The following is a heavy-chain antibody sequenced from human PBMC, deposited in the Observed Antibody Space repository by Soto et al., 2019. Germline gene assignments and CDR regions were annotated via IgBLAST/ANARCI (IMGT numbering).Heavy chain of an antibody. Sequence: SETLSLTCAVYGGSFSGYYWSWIRQPPGKGLEWIGEINHSGSTNYNPSLKSRVTISVDTSKNQFSLKLSSVTAADTAVYYCARGRRGGYWFDPWGQGTLVTVS. J-gene: IGHJ5*02. CDR1: GGSFSGYY. CDR3: ARGRRGGYWFDP. CDR2: INHSGST. D-gene: IGHD5-12*01. V-gene: IGHV4-34*01.